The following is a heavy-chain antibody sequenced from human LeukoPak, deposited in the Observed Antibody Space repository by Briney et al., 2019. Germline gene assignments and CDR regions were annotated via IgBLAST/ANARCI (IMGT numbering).Heavy chain of an antibody. Sequence: SETLSLTCTVSGGSISSYYWSWIRQPPGKGLEWIGYIYYSGSTNYNPPLKSRVTISVDTSKNQFSLKLSSVTAADTAVYYCARVYNWNSSGLGAPRDWGRGTLVTVSS. V-gene: IGHV4-59*08. CDR1: GGSISSYY. CDR2: IYYSGST. J-gene: IGHJ4*02. CDR3: ARVYNWNSSGLGAPRD. D-gene: IGHD1-7*01.